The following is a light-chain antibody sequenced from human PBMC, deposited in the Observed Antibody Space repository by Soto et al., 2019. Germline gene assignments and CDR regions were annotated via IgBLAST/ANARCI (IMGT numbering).Light chain of an antibody. V-gene: IGKV3D-20*02. CDR2: GAS. J-gene: IGKJ4*01. Sequence: EIVLSQSPGTLSLSPGERATLSCRASQSVSNNYLAWYQQKPGQAPRLLIYGASSRATGIPDRFSGSGSGTDFTLTIGSLEPEDFAVYYCQQRSNWPTFGGGTKVDIK. CDR1: QSVSNNY. CDR3: QQRSNWPT.